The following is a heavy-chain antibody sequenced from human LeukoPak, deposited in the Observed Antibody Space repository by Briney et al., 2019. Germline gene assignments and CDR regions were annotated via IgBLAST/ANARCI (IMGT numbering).Heavy chain of an antibody. CDR1: GYTFTTYY. CDR2: INPSGGST. Sequence: ASVKVSCKASGYTFTTYYMHWVRQAPGQGLEWMGIINPSGGSTSYAQKFQGRVTMTEDTSTDTAYMELSSLRSEDTAVYYCATVFIVGAIEGFDPWGQGTLVTVSS. CDR3: ATVFIVGAIEGFDP. V-gene: IGHV1-46*01. D-gene: IGHD1-26*01. J-gene: IGHJ5*02.